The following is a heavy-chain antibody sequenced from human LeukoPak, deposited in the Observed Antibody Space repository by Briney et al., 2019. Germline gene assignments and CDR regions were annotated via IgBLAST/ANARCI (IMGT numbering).Heavy chain of an antibody. J-gene: IGHJ4*02. CDR1: GYTFTSYD. Sequence: ASVKVSCKASGYTFTSYDINWVRQATGQGLEWMGWMNPNSGNTGYAQKFQGRVTMTRNTSISTAYMELSSLRSEDTAVYYCAKCSSSWYTHDYWGQGTLVTVSS. V-gene: IGHV1-8*01. CDR3: AKCSSSWYTHDY. CDR2: MNPNSGNT. D-gene: IGHD6-13*01.